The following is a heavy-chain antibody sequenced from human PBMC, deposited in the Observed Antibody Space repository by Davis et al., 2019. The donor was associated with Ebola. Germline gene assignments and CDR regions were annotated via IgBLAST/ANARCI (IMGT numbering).Heavy chain of an antibody. Sequence: PGGSLRLSCAASGFTFSDYYMSWIRQAPGKGLEWVSYISSSGTYTNYADSVKGRFTISGDNAKNSLYLQMNSLRAEDTAVYYCAREDLYYYAMDIWGQGTTVTVSS. V-gene: IGHV3-11*06. CDR2: ISSSGTYT. CDR3: AREDLYYYAMDI. CDR1: GFTFSDYY. J-gene: IGHJ6*02.